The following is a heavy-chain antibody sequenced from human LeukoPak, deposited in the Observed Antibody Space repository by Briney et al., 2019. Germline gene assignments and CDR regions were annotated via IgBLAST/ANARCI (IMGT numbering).Heavy chain of an antibody. J-gene: IGHJ4*02. V-gene: IGHV3-74*01. CDR1: GFTISSSW. CDR3: ARGRWSPGYFDL. Sequence: GGSLRLSCAASGFTISSSWMHWVRQAPGKGPVWVSRIFSDGTGTGYADFVKGRFTISRDNVKNTLFLQMHSLRAEDTALYYCARGRWSPGYFDLWGQGTLVTVSS. D-gene: IGHD1-1*01. CDR2: IFSDGTGT.